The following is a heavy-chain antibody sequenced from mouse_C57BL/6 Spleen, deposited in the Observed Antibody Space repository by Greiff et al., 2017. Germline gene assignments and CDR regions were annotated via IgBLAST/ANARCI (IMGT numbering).Heavy chain of an antibody. J-gene: IGHJ4*01. Sequence: EVKLMESGGGLVQPGGSLSLSCAASGFTFTDYYMSWVRQPPGKALEWLGFIRNKANGYTTEYSASVKGRFTISRDNSQSILYLQMNALRAEDSATYYCARYSYGSFHYYAMDYWGQGTSVTVSS. CDR1: GFTFTDYY. CDR2: IRNKANGYTT. CDR3: ARYSYGSFHYYAMDY. V-gene: IGHV7-3*01. D-gene: IGHD1-1*01.